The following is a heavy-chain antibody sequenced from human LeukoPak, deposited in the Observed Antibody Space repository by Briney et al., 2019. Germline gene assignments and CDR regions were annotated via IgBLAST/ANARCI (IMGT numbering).Heavy chain of an antibody. CDR1: GFTFSSYA. V-gene: IGHV3-23*01. J-gene: IGHJ4*02. D-gene: IGHD3-10*01. CDR3: AKIILRFGDKYRDFDY. Sequence: GGSLRLSCAASGFTFSSYAMSWVRQAPGKGLEWVSAISGSGGSTYYADSVKGRFTISRDNSKNTLYLQMNSLRAEGTAVYYCAKIILRFGDKYRDFDYWGQGTLVTVSS. CDR2: ISGSGGST.